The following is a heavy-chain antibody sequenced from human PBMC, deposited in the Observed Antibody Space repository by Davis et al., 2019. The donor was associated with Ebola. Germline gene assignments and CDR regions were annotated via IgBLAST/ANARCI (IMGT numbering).Heavy chain of an antibody. V-gene: IGHV4-4*07. CDR3: ATAVYSYGGSSWFHP. J-gene: IGHJ5*02. CDR1: GGSISSYY. CDR2: IYTSGST. Sequence: PSETLSLTCTVSGGSISSYYWSWIRQPAAKGLEWIGRIYTSGSTNYNPSPKSRVTISLDTSKNQFSLKLSSVTAADTAVYYCATAVYSYGGSSWFHPWGQGTLVTVAS. D-gene: IGHD5-18*01.